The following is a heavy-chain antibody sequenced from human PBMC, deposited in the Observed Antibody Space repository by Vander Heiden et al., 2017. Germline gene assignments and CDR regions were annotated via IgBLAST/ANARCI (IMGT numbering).Heavy chain of an antibody. CDR1: GSISDDHA. Sequence: EVQLVESGGGLVQPGRSLRLSCAASGSISDDHAMHWVRQAPGKGLEWVAGISWNSGNIGYADSVRGRFTISRDNAKNSLYLQMNSLRAEDTALYYCAKDRGYSGSYFDYWGQGTLVTVSS. J-gene: IGHJ4*02. V-gene: IGHV3-9*02. CDR3: AKDRGYSGSYFDY. CDR2: ISWNSGNI. D-gene: IGHD1-26*01.